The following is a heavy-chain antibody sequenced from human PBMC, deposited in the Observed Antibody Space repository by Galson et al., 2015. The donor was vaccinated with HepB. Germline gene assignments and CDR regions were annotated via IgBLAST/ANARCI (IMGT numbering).Heavy chain of an antibody. Sequence: SLRLSCAASGFTFSNYAMTWVRQAPGKGLEWVSAITGAGGATYYADSVKGRFTISRDNSKDTVFLQMDNLRAEDTAVYYCVKEGSWFGGDWFDPWGQGALVTGS. CDR1: GFTFSNYA. CDR2: ITGAGGAT. V-gene: IGHV3-23*01. CDR3: VKEGSWFGGDWFDP. D-gene: IGHD3-16*01. J-gene: IGHJ5*02.